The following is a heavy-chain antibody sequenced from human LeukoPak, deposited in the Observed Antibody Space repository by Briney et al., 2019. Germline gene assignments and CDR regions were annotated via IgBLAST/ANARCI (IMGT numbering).Heavy chain of an antibody. D-gene: IGHD3-16*01. V-gene: IGHV1-2*02. J-gene: IGHJ3*02. CDR3: ASFWGGPDRAFDI. Sequence: ASVKVSCKASGYIFITYAMNWVRQAPGQGLEWMGWINPNSGGTNYAQKFQGRVTMTRDTSISTAYMELSRLRSDDTAVYYCASFWGGPDRAFDIWGQGTMVTVSS. CDR2: INPNSGGT. CDR1: GYIFITYA.